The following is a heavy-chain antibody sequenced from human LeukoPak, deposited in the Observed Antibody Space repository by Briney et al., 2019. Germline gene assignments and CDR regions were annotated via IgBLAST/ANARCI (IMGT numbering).Heavy chain of an antibody. D-gene: IGHD3-9*01. CDR3: ARGDYDILTGYYKIDY. J-gene: IGHJ4*02. CDR1: GGSSSGYY. CDR2: INHSGST. V-gene: IGHV4-34*01. Sequence: PSETLSLTCAVYGGSSSGYYWSWIRQPPGKGLEWIGEINHSGSTNYNPSLKSRVTISVDTSKNQFSLKLSSVTAADTAVYYCARGDYDILTGYYKIDYWGQGTLVTVSS.